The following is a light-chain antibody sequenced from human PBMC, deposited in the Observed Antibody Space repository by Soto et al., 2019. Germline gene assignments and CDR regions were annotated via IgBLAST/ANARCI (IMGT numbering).Light chain of an antibody. V-gene: IGKV3-20*01. CDR2: GAS. Sequence: EIVLTQSPGTLSLSPGERATLSSRASQSVSSNYLAWYQQKPGQAPRLLIYGASTMATGIPDRFSGSGSGAGFTLTISSLEPEDFAVYYCQHYDRSPPVTFGQGTRLEIK. CDR3: QHYDRSPPVT. CDR1: QSVSSNY. J-gene: IGKJ5*01.